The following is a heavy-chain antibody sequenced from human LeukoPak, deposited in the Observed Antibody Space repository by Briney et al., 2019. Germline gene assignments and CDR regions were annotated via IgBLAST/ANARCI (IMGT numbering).Heavy chain of an antibody. V-gene: IGHV4-59*01. CDR1: GGSTSSYY. J-gene: IGHJ4*02. D-gene: IGHD3-3*01. CDR2: IYYSGST. CDR3: ARGAPEYYDFWSGYFYYFDY. Sequence: SGTLSLTCTVSGGSTSSYYWSWIRQPPGKGLEWIGYIYYSGSTNYNPYLKSRVTISVDTSKNQFSLKLTSVTAADTAVYYCARGAPEYYDFWSGYFYYFDYWGQGTLVTVSS.